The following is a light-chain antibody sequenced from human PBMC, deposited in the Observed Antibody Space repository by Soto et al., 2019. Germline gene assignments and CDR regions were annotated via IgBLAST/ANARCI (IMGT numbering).Light chain of an antibody. J-gene: IGKJ3*01. CDR2: SAS. CDR1: QAIGSY. Sequence: QLTQSPSSLSASVGDTVTITCQASQAIGSYFAWYQQRPGTAPKLLIYSASTLHSGVPSRFSGSGSGTDFTLTISSLQPEDFATYYCQQVDSYPRTFGPGTTVEI. CDR3: QQVDSYPRT. V-gene: IGKV1-9*01.